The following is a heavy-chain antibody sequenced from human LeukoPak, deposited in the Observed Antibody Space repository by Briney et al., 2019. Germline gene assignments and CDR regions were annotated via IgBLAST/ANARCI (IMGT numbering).Heavy chain of an antibody. D-gene: IGHD3-22*01. V-gene: IGHV1-2*02. CDR1: GYTFTSYY. CDR3: ARDERYDSSGYSFDY. J-gene: IGHJ4*02. Sequence: ASVKVSCKASGYTFTSYYMHWVRQAPGQGLEWMGWINPNSGDANYAQKFQGRVTMTRDTSISTAYMELSRLRSDDTAVYYCARDERYDSSGYSFDYWGQGTLVTVSS. CDR2: INPNSGDA.